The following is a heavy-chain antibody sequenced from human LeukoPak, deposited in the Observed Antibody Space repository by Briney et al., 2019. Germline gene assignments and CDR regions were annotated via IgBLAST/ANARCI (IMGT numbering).Heavy chain of an antibody. CDR3: AREGYSSSFGY. V-gene: IGHV3-48*04. D-gene: IGHD6-6*01. J-gene: IGHJ4*02. CDR1: GFTFSSYS. Sequence: PGGSLRLSCAASGFTFSSYSMNWVRQAPGKGLEWVSYISSSSSTIYYADSVKGRFTISRDNAKNTLYLQMNSLRAEDTAVYYCAREGYSSSFGYWGQGTLVTVSS. CDR2: ISSSSSTI.